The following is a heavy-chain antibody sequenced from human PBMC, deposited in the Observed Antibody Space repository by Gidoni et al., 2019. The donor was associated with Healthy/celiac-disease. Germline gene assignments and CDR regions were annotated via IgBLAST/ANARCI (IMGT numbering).Heavy chain of an antibody. Sequence: QVQLQQWGAGLLKPSETLSLTCAVYGGSFSGYYWSWIRQPPGKGLEWIGEINHSGSTNYNPSLKIRVTISVDTSKNQFSLKLSSVTAADTAVYYWARGNWALDAFDIWGQGTMVTVSS. D-gene: IGHD7-27*01. V-gene: IGHV4-34*01. J-gene: IGHJ3*02. CDR1: GGSFSGYY. CDR2: INHSGST. CDR3: ARGNWALDAFDI.